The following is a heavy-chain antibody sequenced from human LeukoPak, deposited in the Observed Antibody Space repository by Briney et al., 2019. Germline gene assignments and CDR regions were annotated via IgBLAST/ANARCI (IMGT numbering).Heavy chain of an antibody. CDR1: GGSISSGYYY. V-gene: IGHV4-30-4*01. CDR3: ARGTWSSSIDY. CDR2: IYYGGT. D-gene: IGHD6-6*01. J-gene: IGHJ4*02. Sequence: SETLSLTCTVSGGSISSGYYYWSWIRQPPGKGLEYIGYIYYGGTYYNPSLKSRVTISVDTSKNQFSLKLSSVTAADTAVYYCARGTWSSSIDYWGQGTLVTVSS.